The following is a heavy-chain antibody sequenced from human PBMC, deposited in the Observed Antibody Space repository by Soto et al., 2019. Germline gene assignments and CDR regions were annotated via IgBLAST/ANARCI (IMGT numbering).Heavy chain of an antibody. V-gene: IGHV3-49*04. CDR3: TRGGYCSGGSCYYYYGMDV. Sequence: PGGPLRLSCTASGFTFGDYAMSWVRQAPGKGLEWVGFIRSKAYGGTTEYAASVKGRFTISRDDSKSIAYLQMNSLKTEDTAVYYCTRGGYCSGGSCYYYYGMDVWGQGTTVTVSS. CDR1: GFTFGDYA. J-gene: IGHJ6*02. CDR2: IRSKAYGGTT. D-gene: IGHD2-15*01.